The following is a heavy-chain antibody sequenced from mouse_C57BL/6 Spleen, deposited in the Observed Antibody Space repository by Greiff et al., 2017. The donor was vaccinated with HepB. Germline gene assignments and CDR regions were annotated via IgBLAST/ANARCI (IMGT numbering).Heavy chain of an antibody. V-gene: IGHV1-64*01. CDR1: GYTFTSYW. CDR2: IHPNSGST. D-gene: IGHD2-2*01. J-gene: IGHJ2*01. CDR3: AIYYGYGGEGLNFDY. Sequence: QVQLQQPGAELVKPGASVKLSCKASGYTFTSYWMHWVKQRPGQGLEWIGMIHPNSGSTNYNEKFKSKATLTVDKSSSTAYMQLSSLTSEDSAVYYCAIYYGYGGEGLNFDYWGQGTTLTVSS.